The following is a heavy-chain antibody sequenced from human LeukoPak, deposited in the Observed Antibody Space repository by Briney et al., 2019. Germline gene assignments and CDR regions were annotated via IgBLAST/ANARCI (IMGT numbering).Heavy chain of an antibody. CDR1: GFTVSSNY. J-gene: IGHJ4*02. Sequence: GGSLRLSCAASGFTVSSNYMTWVRQAPGKGLEWVSVIFGGGSTYYADSVKGRFTISRDNPKNTLFLQMNSLRVEDTAIYYCARAFDYWGQGTLVTVSS. CDR2: IFGGGST. V-gene: IGHV3-66*01. CDR3: ARAFDY.